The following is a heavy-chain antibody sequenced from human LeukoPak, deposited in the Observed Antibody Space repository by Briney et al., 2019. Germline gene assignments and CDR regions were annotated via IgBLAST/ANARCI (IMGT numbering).Heavy chain of an antibody. D-gene: IGHD2-15*01. Sequence: AGGSLRLSCAASGFTFSSYWMHWVRQAPGKGLVWVSRINSDGSTTNYADSVKGRFTISRDNAKNTLYLQMNSLRAEDTAVYHRASLNRGVGYCSGGSCYRPDALDIWGQGTMVTVSS. V-gene: IGHV3-74*01. CDR1: GFTFSSYW. CDR3: ASLNRGVGYCSGGSCYRPDALDI. CDR2: INSDGSTT. J-gene: IGHJ3*02.